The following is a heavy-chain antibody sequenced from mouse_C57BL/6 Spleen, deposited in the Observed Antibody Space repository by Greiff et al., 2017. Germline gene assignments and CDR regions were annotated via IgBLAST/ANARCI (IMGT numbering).Heavy chain of an antibody. J-gene: IGHJ4*01. CDR3: ARIITTVVANYAMDY. V-gene: IGHV5-17*01. CDR1: GFTFSDYG. Sequence: EVHLVESGGGLVKPGGSLKLSCAASGFTFSDYGMHWVRQAPEKGLEWVAYISSGSSTIYYADTVKGRFTISRDNAKNTLFLQMTSLRSEDTAMYYCARIITTVVANYAMDYWGQGTSVTVSS. CDR2: ISSGSSTI. D-gene: IGHD1-1*01.